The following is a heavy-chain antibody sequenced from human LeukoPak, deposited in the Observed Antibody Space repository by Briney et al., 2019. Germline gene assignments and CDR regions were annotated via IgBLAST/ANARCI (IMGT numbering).Heavy chain of an antibody. CDR1: GGSFSGYY. Sequence: SETLSLTCAVYGGSFSGYYWGWIRQPPGKGLEWIGSIYYSGSTYYNPSLKSRVTISVDTSKNQFSLKLSSVTAADTAVYYCARLIVDPDAFDIWGQGTMVTVSS. J-gene: IGHJ3*02. CDR2: IYYSGST. V-gene: IGHV4-39*01. CDR3: ARLIVDPDAFDI. D-gene: IGHD3-16*02.